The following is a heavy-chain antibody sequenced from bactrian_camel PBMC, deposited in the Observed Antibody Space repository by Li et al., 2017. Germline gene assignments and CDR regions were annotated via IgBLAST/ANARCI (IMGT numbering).Heavy chain of an antibody. J-gene: IGHJ4*01. Sequence: VQLVESGGGLVQPGGSLRLACLASGFSGQDKSLGWYRQGEKRRDLVSTIRRSGSIYYEDSVKGRFTISRDNAKNTVFLQMNSLKSEDAALYYCATHEYGGSFRLSPYNYWGQGTQVTVS. D-gene: IGHD6*01. CDR3: ATHEYGGSFRLSPYNY. CDR1: GFSGQDKS. CDR2: IRRSGSI. V-gene: IGHV3S53*01.